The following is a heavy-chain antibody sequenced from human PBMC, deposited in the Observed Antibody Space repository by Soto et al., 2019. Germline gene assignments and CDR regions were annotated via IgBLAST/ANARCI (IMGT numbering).Heavy chain of an antibody. CDR1: GFTVSSTY. D-gene: IGHD5-18*01. J-gene: IGHJ4*02. CDR3: ASGPSAGYIYGSNWGFLAY. Sequence: PGGSLRLSCAASGFTVSSTYMSWVRQAPGKGLAWVSAVYSDGRIYYADSVKGRFTLSRDNSKNTLFLQMNSLRDEDTAVYYCASGPSAGYIYGSNWGFLAYWGQGTLVTVSS. CDR2: VYSDGRI. V-gene: IGHV3-53*01.